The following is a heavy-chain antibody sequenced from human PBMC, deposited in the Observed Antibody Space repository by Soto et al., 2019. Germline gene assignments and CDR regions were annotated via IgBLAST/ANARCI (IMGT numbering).Heavy chain of an antibody. D-gene: IGHD6-13*01. J-gene: IGHJ4*02. V-gene: IGHV1-69*02. CDR3: ASGSGGDSSSFDY. CDR1: GGTFSSYT. Sequence: ASVKVSCKASGGTFSSYTISWVRQAPGQGLEWMGRIIPILGIANYAQKFQGRVTITADKSTSTAYMELSSLRSEDTAVYYCASGSGGDSSSFDYWGQGTLVTVSS. CDR2: IIPILGIA.